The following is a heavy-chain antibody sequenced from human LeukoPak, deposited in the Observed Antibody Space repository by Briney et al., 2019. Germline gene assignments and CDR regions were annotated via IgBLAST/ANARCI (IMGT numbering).Heavy chain of an antibody. CDR3: ARDDPQWREHDC. D-gene: IGHD6-19*01. CDR1: GYTFRDYG. J-gene: IGHJ4*02. Sequence: ASVKVSCKASGYTFRDYGISWLRQAPGQGLEWMGWISGYNGNTQFAQKFQGRVTITKDTSTSIAYMELRSLRSDDTAVYYCARDDPQWREHDCWGQGTLVTVSS. CDR2: ISGYNGNT. V-gene: IGHV1-18*01.